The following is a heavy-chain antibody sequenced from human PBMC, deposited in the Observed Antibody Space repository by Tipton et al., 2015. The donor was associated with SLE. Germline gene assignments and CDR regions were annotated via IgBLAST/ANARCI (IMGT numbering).Heavy chain of an antibody. V-gene: IGHV4-59*08. CDR1: GGSINRNY. CDR2: VYYSGST. J-gene: IGHJ6*02. CDR3: ARFRDEYYYYAMDV. Sequence: LRLSCTVSGGSINRNYWSWIRQPPGKGLEWIGYVYYSGSTNYNPSLKSRVTISMDTSKNQFSLKLNSVTAAGTAVYYCARFRDEYYYYAMDVWGQGTTVTVSS.